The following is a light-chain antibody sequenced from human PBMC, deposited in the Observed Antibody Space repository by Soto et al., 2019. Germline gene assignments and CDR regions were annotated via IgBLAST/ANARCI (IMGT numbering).Light chain of an antibody. J-gene: IGKJ1*01. CDR3: QQYHSYWT. CDR2: DAS. CDR1: QNIRSR. V-gene: IGKV1-5*01. Sequence: DFQMTQSPSTLSASVGDRVTITYRASQNIRSRLAWFQQKPGKAPKLLIYDASSLERGVPQRFSGSGSGTEFTLTISSLQTDDFSTYYCQQYHSYWTFGQGTKVDI.